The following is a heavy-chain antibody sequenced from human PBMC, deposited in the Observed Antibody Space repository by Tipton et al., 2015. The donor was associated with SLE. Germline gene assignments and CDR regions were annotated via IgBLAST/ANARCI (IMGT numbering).Heavy chain of an antibody. J-gene: IGHJ2*01. CDR3: ARVGAAAGTGARGWYFDL. D-gene: IGHD6-13*01. V-gene: IGHV4-39*07. CDR1: GGSISSSSYY. Sequence: LRLSCTVSGGSISSSSYYWGWIRQPPGKGLEWIGSIYYSGSTYYNPSLKSRVTISVDTSKNQFSLKLSSVTAADMAVYYCARVGAAAGTGARGWYFDLWGRGTLVTVSS. CDR2: IYYSGST.